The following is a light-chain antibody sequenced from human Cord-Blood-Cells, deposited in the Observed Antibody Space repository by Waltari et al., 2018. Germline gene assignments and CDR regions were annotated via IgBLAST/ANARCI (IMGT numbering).Light chain of an antibody. J-gene: IGKJ1*01. Sequence: ELALTQSPGTLSLSPGERATLSCRASQSVSSSHLAWYQQKPGQAPRLLIYGASSRATGIPDRFSGSGSETDFTLTISRLEPEDFAVYYCQQYGSSPWTFGQGTKVEIK. CDR2: GAS. CDR1: QSVSSSH. V-gene: IGKV3-20*01. CDR3: QQYGSSPWT.